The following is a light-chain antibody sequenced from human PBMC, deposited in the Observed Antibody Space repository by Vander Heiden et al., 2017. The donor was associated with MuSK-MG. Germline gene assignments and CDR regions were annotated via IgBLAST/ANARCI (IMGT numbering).Light chain of an antibody. J-gene: IGKJ5*01. CDR1: QSVRTY. Sequence: EIVLTQSPATLSLSPGERATLSCRASQSVRTYLGWYHQKPGQAPRLLIYDASNRATGIPARFSGSGSGTDFTLTISSLEPEDSAVYYWQQRSDWITFGQGTRLEIK. V-gene: IGKV3-11*01. CDR3: QQRSDWIT. CDR2: DAS.